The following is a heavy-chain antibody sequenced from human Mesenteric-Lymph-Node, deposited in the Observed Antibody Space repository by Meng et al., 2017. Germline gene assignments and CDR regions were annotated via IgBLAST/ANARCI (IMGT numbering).Heavy chain of an antibody. CDR1: GFTFSSYG. CDR3: AKSLEAAATGFDY. D-gene: IGHD2-15*01. J-gene: IGHJ4*02. Sequence: QVQLVESGGGVVQSGRSLRLFCAASGFTFSSYGMHWVRQAPGKGLEWVALISYDGNKKYYGDSVKGRFTISRDISKNTLYLQMNSLRPEDTAVYFCAKSLEAAATGFDYWGQGTLVTVSS. CDR2: ISYDGNKK. V-gene: IGHV3-30*18.